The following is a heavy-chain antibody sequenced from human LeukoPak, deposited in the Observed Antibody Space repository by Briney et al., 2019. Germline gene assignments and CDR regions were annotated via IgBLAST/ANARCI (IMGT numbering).Heavy chain of an antibody. CDR2: IYYSGGT. Sequence: SGTLSLTCTVSGGSISSYYWSWLRQPPGKGLEWIGYIYYSGGTNYNPSLKSRVTMSVDTSRNQFSLKVTSATAADTAVYYCARQPNKNFFDYWGPGTPVTVSS. CDR1: GGSISSYY. J-gene: IGHJ4*02. CDR3: ARQPNKNFFDY. V-gene: IGHV4-59*08.